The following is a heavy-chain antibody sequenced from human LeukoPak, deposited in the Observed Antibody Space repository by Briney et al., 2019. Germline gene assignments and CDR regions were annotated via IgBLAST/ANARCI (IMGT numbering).Heavy chain of an antibody. CDR1: GFTFSSYA. CDR2: ISGSGGST. V-gene: IGHV3-23*01. J-gene: IGHJ5*02. Sequence: PGGSLRLSCAASGFTFSSYAMSWVRQAPGKGLEWVSAISGSGGSTYYADSVKGRFTISRGNSKNTLYLQMNSLRAEDTAVYYCAKHPSSSWYNWFDPWGQGTLVTVSS. CDR3: AKHPSSSWYNWFDP. D-gene: IGHD6-13*01.